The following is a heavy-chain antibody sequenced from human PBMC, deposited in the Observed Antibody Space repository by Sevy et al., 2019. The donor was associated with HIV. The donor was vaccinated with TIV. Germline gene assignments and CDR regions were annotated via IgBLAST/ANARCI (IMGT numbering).Heavy chain of an antibody. V-gene: IGHV3-33*01. CDR2: IWFDGSNT. J-gene: IGHJ4*02. Sequence: GGSLRLSCAASGFTFSSYGMHWVRQAPGKGVEWVAVIWFDGSNTYYGDSVKGRFTISRDIAKNTLHLQMNSLRAEDTAVYYCARDLEFYDYGDYGPAFAPDYWGQGTLVTVSS. D-gene: IGHD4-17*01. CDR3: ARDLEFYDYGDYGPAFAPDY. CDR1: GFTFSSYG.